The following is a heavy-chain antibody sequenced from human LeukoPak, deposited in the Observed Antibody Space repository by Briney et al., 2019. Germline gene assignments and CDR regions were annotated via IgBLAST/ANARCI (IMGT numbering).Heavy chain of an antibody. CDR2: MNPNSGNT. CDR3: AREGYYDSSGYYNDAFDI. CDR1: GYTFTSYD. V-gene: IGHV1-8*03. J-gene: IGHJ3*02. D-gene: IGHD3-22*01. Sequence: ASVKVSCKASGYTFTSYDINWVRQATGQGLEWMGWMNPNSGNTGYAQKFQGRVTIIRNTSISTAYMELSSLRSEDTAVYYCAREGYYDSSGYYNDAFDIWGQGTMVTVSS.